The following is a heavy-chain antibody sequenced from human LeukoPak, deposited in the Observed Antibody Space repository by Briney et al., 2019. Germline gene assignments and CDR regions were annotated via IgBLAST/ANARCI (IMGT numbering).Heavy chain of an antibody. CDR1: GFTFGSCA. CDR3: AKDVRGYNRPFDY. V-gene: IGHV3-23*01. Sequence: PGGSLRLSCAASGFTFGSCAMNWVRQAPGKGLEWVSSINGSGANTYYADSVEGRFTISRDNSQNTLYLQMNGLRAEDTAVYYCAKDVRGYNRPFDYWGQGTLVTVSS. D-gene: IGHD3-10*02. J-gene: IGHJ4*02. CDR2: INGSGANT.